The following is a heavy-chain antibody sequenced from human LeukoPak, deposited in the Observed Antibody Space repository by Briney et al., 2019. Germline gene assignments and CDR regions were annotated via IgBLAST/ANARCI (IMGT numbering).Heavy chain of an antibody. CDR2: INPHSGGT. D-gene: IGHD2-21*02. CDR1: GYTFTGYY. J-gene: IGHJ6*03. CDR3: ARGVTARGFYYYMDI. Sequence: ASVRVSCKASGYTFTGYYIQWVRQAPGQGLEWMGWINPHSGGTNYAQEFQGRVTMTRDTSISTAYMELSSLRPDDTAVYSCARGVTARGFYYYMDIWGNGTTVTISS. V-gene: IGHV1-2*02.